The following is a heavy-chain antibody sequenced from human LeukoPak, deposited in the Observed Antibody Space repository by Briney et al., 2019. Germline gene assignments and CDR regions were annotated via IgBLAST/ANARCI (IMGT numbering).Heavy chain of an antibody. J-gene: IGHJ4*02. CDR3: ARGRGDYIWGSYRYYVSYYFDY. CDR2: INHSGST. V-gene: IGHV4-34*01. D-gene: IGHD3-16*02. CDR1: GGSFSGYY. Sequence: PSETLSLTCAVYGGSFSGYYWSWIRQPPGKGLEWIGEINHSGSTNYNPSLKSRATISVDTPKNQFSLKLGSVTAADTAVYYCARGRGDYIWGSYRYYVSYYFDYWGQGTLVTVSS.